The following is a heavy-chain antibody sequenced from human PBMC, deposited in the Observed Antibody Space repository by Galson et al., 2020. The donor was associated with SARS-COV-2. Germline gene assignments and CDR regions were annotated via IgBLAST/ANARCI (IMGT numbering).Heavy chain of an antibody. D-gene: IGHD3-16*01. Sequence: ASVKVSCKASGYSFTTYAMNWMRQAPGQGLEWMGWINTNTGNPTYAQGFTGRFVFSVDSSVTTAYLQINSLKAEDTAIYYCARDREPGTFSQWGQGTLVTVSS. V-gene: IGHV7-4-1*02. CDR3: ARDREPGTFSQ. CDR2: INTNTGNP. J-gene: IGHJ4*02. CDR1: GYSFTTYA.